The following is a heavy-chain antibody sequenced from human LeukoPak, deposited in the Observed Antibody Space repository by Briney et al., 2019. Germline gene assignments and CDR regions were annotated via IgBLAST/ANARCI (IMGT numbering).Heavy chain of an antibody. Sequence: SETLSLTCTVSGGSIRNYYWNWIRQSAGSGLELIGRIHISGSTNSNPSLKSRVTISVDTSKNQFSLKLSSVTAADTAVYYCARHYDSSGYYYLNYWGQGTLVTVSS. V-gene: IGHV4-4*07. J-gene: IGHJ4*02. CDR3: ARHYDSSGYYYLNY. CDR1: GGSIRNYY. D-gene: IGHD3-22*01. CDR2: IHISGST.